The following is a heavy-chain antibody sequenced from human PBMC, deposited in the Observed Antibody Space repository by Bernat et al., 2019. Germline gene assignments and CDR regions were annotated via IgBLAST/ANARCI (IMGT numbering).Heavy chain of an antibody. D-gene: IGHD2-15*01. J-gene: IGHJ3*02. V-gene: IGHV3-74*01. CDR2: INSDGGGT. CDR1: GSTFSAYR. CDR3: ARDDKHPCSGGSCYSIGYAFDI. Sequence: EVQLVESGGGLVQPGGSLRLSCAASGSTFSAYRMHWVRQAPGKGLVWVSGINSDGGGTSYADSVKGRFTISRDNAKNTLYLQMNSLRAEDTAMYYCARDDKHPCSGGSCYSIGYAFDIWGQGTMVTVSS.